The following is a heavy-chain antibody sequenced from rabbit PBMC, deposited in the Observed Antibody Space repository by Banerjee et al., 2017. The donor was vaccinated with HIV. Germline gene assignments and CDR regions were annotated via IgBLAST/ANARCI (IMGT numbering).Heavy chain of an antibody. J-gene: IGHJ4*01. CDR3: VRETETYAGYAGYVYYFNL. Sequence: QQQLEESGGGLVKPGGTLTLTCKASGIDFSNHYYMCWVRQAPGKGLELIACIVTSTGSTWYASWVNGRFTISSHNAQNTLYLQLNSLTAADTATYFCVRETETYAGYAGYVYYFNLWGPGTLVTVS. V-gene: IGHV1S43*01. CDR2: IVTSTGST. D-gene: IGHD7-1*01. CDR1: GIDFSNHYY.